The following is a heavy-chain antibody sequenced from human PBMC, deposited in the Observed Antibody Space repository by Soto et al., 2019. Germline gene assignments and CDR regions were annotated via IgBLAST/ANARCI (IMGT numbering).Heavy chain of an antibody. V-gene: IGHV5-10-1*01. CDR3: ARQVGYCGGGSCSDFNF. D-gene: IGHD2-15*01. J-gene: IGHJ4*02. CDR2: IDPSDSDS. CDR1: GYSFTDYW. Sequence: GQSLKISGKGSGYSFTDYWISWVRQMPAKGLEWMGRIDPSDSDSDYSSSFEGHVTFSADEPISTVYLQWSSLKASDTDTYYCARQVGYCGGGSCSDFNFLGQGTMVTV.